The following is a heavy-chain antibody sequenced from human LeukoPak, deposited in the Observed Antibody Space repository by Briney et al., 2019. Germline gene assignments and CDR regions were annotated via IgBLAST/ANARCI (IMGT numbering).Heavy chain of an antibody. D-gene: IGHD2-2*02. CDR2: IIPIFGTA. CDR3: ARDRQVVPAAINYDWFDP. V-gene: IGHV1-69*01. J-gene: IGHJ5*02. CDR1: GGTFSSYA. Sequence: SVKVSCKASGGTFSSYAISWVRQAPGQGLEWMGGIIPIFGTANYAQKFQGRVTITADESTSTAYMEMSSLRSEDTAVYYCARDRQVVPAAINYDWFDPWGQGTLVTVSS.